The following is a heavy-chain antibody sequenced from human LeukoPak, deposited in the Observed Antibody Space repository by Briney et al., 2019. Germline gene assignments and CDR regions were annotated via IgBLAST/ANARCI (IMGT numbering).Heavy chain of an antibody. J-gene: IGHJ4*02. Sequence: GGSLRLSCAASGFTVSSNYMSWVRQAPGKGLEWVSVIYSGGSTYYADSVKGRFTISRDNSKNTLYLQMNSLRAEDTAVYYCARDSRAAGTTDYWGQGTLVTVSS. D-gene: IGHD6-13*01. CDR1: GFTVSSNY. V-gene: IGHV3-66*01. CDR3: ARDSRAAGTTDY. CDR2: IYSGGST.